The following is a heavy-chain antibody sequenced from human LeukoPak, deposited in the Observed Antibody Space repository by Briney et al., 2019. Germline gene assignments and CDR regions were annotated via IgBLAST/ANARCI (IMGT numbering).Heavy chain of an antibody. D-gene: IGHD7-27*01. Sequence: SETLSLTCAVYGGSFSGYYWSWTRQPPGKGLQWIGEINHSGSTNYNPSLKSRVTISVDTSKNQFSLKLSSVTAADTAVYYCARRHWGPIDYWGQGTLVTVSS. CDR3: ARRHWGPIDY. J-gene: IGHJ4*02. V-gene: IGHV4-34*01. CDR2: INHSGST. CDR1: GGSFSGYY.